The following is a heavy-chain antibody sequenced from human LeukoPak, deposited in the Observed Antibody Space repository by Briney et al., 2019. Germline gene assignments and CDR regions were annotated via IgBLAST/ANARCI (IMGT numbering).Heavy chain of an antibody. CDR2: INSNGSST. CDR1: RFTFTSYW. CDR3: AREGNYYGSGSYYKPLDY. V-gene: IGHV3-74*01. Sequence: GGSLTLSCAASRFTFTSYWMHWVRQAPGKGLVWVSRINSNGSSTSHADSVKRRFTISRDNAKNTLYLQMNSLRAEDMAVYYCAREGNYYGSGSYYKPLDYWGQGTLVTVSS. J-gene: IGHJ4*02. D-gene: IGHD3-10*01.